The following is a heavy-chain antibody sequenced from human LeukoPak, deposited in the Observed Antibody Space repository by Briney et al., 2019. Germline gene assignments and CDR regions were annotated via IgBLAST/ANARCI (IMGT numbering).Heavy chain of an antibody. Sequence: SETLSLTCAVYGGSFRGYYWSRIRQPPGKGLEWIGEINHSGSTNYNPSLKSRVTISVDTSKNQFSLKLSSVTAADTAVYYCARRQYDMGTGYWGQGTLVTVSS. J-gene: IGHJ4*02. CDR2: INHSGST. V-gene: IGHV4-34*01. CDR3: ARRQYDMGTGY. CDR1: GGSFRGYY. D-gene: IGHD3-9*01.